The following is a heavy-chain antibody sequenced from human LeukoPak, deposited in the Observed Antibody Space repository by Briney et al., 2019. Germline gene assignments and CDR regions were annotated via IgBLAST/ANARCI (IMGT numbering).Heavy chain of an antibody. CDR2: IYGGVST. V-gene: IGHV3-53*05. J-gene: IGHJ4*02. Sequence: GGSLRLSCAASGFTVSSNYMSWVRQAPGKGLEWVSVIYGGVSTYYADSVKGRFTISRDNYKNTLYLQMGSLRAEDMAVYYCARAVGYSYGLDYWGQGTLVTVSS. CDR3: ARAVGYSYGLDY. D-gene: IGHD5-18*01. CDR1: GFTVSSNY.